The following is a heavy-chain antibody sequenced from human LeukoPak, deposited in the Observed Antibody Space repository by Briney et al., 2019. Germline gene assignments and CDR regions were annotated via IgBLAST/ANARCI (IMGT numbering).Heavy chain of an antibody. CDR1: GSTLTELP. CDR3: ATDADSSGWSHDAFDI. D-gene: IGHD6-19*01. Sequence: ASVKVSCKISGSTLTELPMHWVRQAPGKGLEWMGGFDPEDGETIYAQKFQGRVTMTEDTSTDTAYMELSSLRSEDTAVYYCATDADSSGWSHDAFDIWGQGTMVTVSS. V-gene: IGHV1-24*01. CDR2: FDPEDGET. J-gene: IGHJ3*02.